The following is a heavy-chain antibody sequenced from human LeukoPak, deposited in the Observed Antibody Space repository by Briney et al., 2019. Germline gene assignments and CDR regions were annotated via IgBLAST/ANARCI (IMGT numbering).Heavy chain of an antibody. CDR2: ISAYNGNT. Sequence: AASVKVSCKASGYTFTSYGISWVRQAPGQGLEWMGRISAYNGNTNYAQKLQGRVTMTTDTSTSTAYMELRSLRSDDTAVYYCARGDYDYVWGSYRFGYFDYWGQGTLVTVSS. D-gene: IGHD3-16*02. J-gene: IGHJ4*02. CDR1: GYTFTSYG. CDR3: ARGDYDYVWGSYRFGYFDY. V-gene: IGHV1-18*01.